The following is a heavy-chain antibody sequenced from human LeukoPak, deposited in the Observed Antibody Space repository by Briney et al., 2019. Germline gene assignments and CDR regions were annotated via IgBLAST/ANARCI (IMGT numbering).Heavy chain of an antibody. CDR1: GYTFTAYY. D-gene: IGHD2-2*01. CDR2: INPNTGGT. CDR3: ARLVVVPTARWSNR. J-gene: IGHJ5*02. V-gene: IGHV1-2*02. Sequence: ASVCPSRKAFGYTFTAYYIHWVRQAPGQGLEWMGWINPNTGGTNYAQKFQGGVTMTRDTSIRTASMELSRLRSDDTAVYYCARLVVVPTARWSNRCGEGTLVTVSS.